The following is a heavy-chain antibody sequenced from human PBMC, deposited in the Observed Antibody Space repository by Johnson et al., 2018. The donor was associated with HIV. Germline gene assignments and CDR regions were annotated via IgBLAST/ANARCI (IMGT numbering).Heavy chain of an antibody. CDR3: ARAHLIFPMTAFDI. V-gene: IGHV3-7*01. CDR2: INVDGSQT. D-gene: IGHD3-3*02. Sequence: VQLVESGGGVVQPGGSLRLSCAASGFTFSSFWMTWVRQAPGKGLEWVANINVDGSQTFYLDSVQGRFTISRDNVNNSVSLLLNSLRVEDTAVYFCARAHLIFPMTAFDIWGRGTMVTVSS. CDR1: GFTFSSFW. J-gene: IGHJ3*02.